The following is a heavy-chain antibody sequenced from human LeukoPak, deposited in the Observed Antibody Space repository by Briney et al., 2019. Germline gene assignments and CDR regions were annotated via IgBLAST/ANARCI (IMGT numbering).Heavy chain of an antibody. V-gene: IGHV3-23*01. J-gene: IGHJ4*02. CDR2: VSGSGGST. D-gene: IGHD1-26*01. CDR1: GFTFSNYD. CDR3: AKDKTSGTYFDY. Sequence: GGSLRLSCAASGFTFSNYDMSWVRQAPGKGLEWVSAVSGSGGSTYYAGSVKGRFTVSRDNSKNTLYLQMNSLRAEDTAVYHCAKDKTSGTYFDYWGQGAPVTVSS.